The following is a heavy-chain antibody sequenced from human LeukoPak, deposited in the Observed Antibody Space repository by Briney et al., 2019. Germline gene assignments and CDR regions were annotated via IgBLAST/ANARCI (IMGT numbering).Heavy chain of an antibody. D-gene: IGHD5-12*01. CDR1: GFTFSSYW. Sequence: GGPLRLSCAASGFTFSSYWMSWVRQAPGKGLEWVANIKQDGSEKYYVDSVKGRFTISRDNAKNSLYLQMNSLRAEDTAVYYCARVVDIVATIWFDYWGQGTLVTVSS. V-gene: IGHV3-7*01. J-gene: IGHJ4*02. CDR2: IKQDGSEK. CDR3: ARVVDIVATIWFDY.